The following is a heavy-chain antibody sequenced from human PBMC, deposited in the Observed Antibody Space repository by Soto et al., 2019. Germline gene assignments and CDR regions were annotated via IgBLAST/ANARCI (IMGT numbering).Heavy chain of an antibody. CDR2: IYYSGST. D-gene: IGHD6-13*01. CDR1: GGSISSGDYY. Sequence: SETLSLTCTVSGGSISSGDYYWSWIRQPPGKGLEWIGYIYYSGSTYYNPSLKSRVTISVDTSKNQFSLKLSSVTAADTAVYYCASGIAAAGDNWIFDYWGQGTLVTVSS. V-gene: IGHV4-30-4*01. J-gene: IGHJ4*02. CDR3: ASGIAAAGDNWIFDY.